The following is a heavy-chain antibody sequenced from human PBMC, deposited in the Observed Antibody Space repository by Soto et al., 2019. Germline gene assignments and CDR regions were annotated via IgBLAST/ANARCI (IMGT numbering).Heavy chain of an antibody. CDR1: GFTFSSYA. D-gene: IGHD3-22*01. CDR3: AKDPMYYYDMH. Sequence: GGSLRLSCAASGFTFSSYAMSWVRQAPGEGLEWVSAISGSGGSTYYADSVKGRFTISRDNSKNTLYLQMNSLRAEDTAVYYCAKDPMYYYDMHWGQGTLVTVSS. J-gene: IGHJ4*02. V-gene: IGHV3-23*01. CDR2: ISGSGGST.